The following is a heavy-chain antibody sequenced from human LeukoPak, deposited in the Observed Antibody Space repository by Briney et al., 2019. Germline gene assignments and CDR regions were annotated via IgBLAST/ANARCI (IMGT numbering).Heavy chain of an antibody. V-gene: IGHV4-59*01. D-gene: IGHD3-10*01. CDR3: ARDRWFGESYYFDY. J-gene: IGHJ4*02. Sequence: SETLSLTCTVSGGSISSYYWSWIRQPPGKGLEWIGYIYYSGSTNYNPSLKSRVTISVDTSKNQFSLKLSSVTAADTAVYYCARDRWFGESYYFDYWGQGTLVTVSS. CDR2: IYYSGST. CDR1: GGSISSYY.